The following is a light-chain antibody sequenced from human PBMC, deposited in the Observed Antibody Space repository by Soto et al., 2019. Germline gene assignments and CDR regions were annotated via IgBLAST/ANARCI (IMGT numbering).Light chain of an antibody. V-gene: IGKV1-39*01. CDR2: AAS. CDR3: QQSYSFPFP. CDR1: QSISSY. Sequence: DIQMTQSPSSLSASVGDRVTITCRASQSISSYLNWYQQKPGKAPKLLIYAASSLQSGVPSRFSGSGSGTDFTLTISSLQPYFFATYYCQQSYSFPFPFGGGPKLDIK. J-gene: IGKJ4*01.